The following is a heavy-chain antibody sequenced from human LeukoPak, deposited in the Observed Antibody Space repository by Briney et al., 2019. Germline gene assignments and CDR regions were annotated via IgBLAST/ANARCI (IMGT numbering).Heavy chain of an antibody. Sequence: PSETLSLTCTVSGGSVSSGSYYWSWIRQPPGKGLEWIGYIYYSGSTNYNPSLKSRVTISVDTSKNQFSLKLSSVTAADTAVYYCARDRVGGYYYYYGMDVWGQGTTVTVSS. J-gene: IGHJ6*02. V-gene: IGHV4-61*01. CDR1: GGSVSSGSYY. CDR2: IYYSGST. CDR3: ARDRVGGYYYYYGMDV.